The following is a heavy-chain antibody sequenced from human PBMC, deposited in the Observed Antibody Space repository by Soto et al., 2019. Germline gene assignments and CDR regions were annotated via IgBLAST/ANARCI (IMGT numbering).Heavy chain of an antibody. D-gene: IGHD6-19*01. J-gene: IGHJ6*02. Sequence: EVHLLESGGGLVQPGGSLRLSCAASGFTFSRSAMSWVRQAAGKGLEWVSRISATSASTFYADSVKGRFTISRDNAKNTQYRQLNSLRAADTAVYYCAKGSIAVIGTSTRGYYGMDGWGQGTTVTVSS. CDR2: ISATSAST. V-gene: IGHV3-23*01. CDR3: AKGSIAVIGTSTRGYYGMDG. CDR1: GFTFSRSA.